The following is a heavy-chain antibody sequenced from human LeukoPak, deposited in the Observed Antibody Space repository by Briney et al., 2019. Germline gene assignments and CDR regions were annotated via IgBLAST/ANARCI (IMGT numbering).Heavy chain of an antibody. CDR1: GGSFSGYY. J-gene: IGHJ4*02. V-gene: IGHV4-34*01. CDR3: ARGTPLYNWNDIGAFDY. D-gene: IGHD1-1*01. Sequence: PSETLSLTCAVYGGSFSGYYWSWIRQPPGKGLEWIGEINHSGSTNYNPSLKSRVTISVDTSKNQFSLKLSSVTAADTAVYYCARGTPLYNWNDIGAFDYWGQGTLVTVSS. CDR2: INHSGST.